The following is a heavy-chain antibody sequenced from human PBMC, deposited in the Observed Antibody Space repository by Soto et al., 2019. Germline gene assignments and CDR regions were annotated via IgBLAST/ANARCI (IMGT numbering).Heavy chain of an antibody. CDR1: GGSFSGYY. Sequence: QVQLQQWGAGLLKPSETLSLTCAVYGGSFSGYYWSWIRQPPGKGLEWIGEINHSGSTNYNPSLKSRATISVDTSKNQFSLKLSSVTAADTAVYYCARSGIVVVPAAKRRPFDYWGQGTLVTVSS. V-gene: IGHV4-34*01. CDR2: INHSGST. CDR3: ARSGIVVVPAAKRRPFDY. J-gene: IGHJ4*02. D-gene: IGHD2-2*01.